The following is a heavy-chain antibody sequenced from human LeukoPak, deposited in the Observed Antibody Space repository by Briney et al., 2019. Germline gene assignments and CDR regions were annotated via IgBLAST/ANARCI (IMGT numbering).Heavy chain of an antibody. J-gene: IGHJ4*02. Sequence: SETLSLTCTVSGDSISSFYWNWIRQPPGKGLEWIGFIYYSGSTNYNPSLKSRVTMSRDMSKSQFSLQLNSVTAADTAVYYCARDPGQTGYLDFWGQGILVTVSS. CDR2: IYYSGST. D-gene: IGHD1-1*01. V-gene: IGHV4-59*01. CDR3: ARDPGQTGYLDF. CDR1: GDSISSFY.